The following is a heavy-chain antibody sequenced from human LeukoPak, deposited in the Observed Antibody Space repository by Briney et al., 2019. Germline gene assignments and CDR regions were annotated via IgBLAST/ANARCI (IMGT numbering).Heavy chain of an antibody. Sequence: SETLSLTCTVSGGSISSYYWSWIRQPPGKGLEWIGYIYYSGSTNYNPSLKSRVTISVDTSKNQFSLKLSSVTAADTAVYYCAGVLPGSGDYSYYYYGMDVWGQGTTVTVSS. CDR3: AGVLPGSGDYSYYYYGMDV. D-gene: IGHD4-17*01. CDR1: GGSISSYY. V-gene: IGHV4-59*08. J-gene: IGHJ6*02. CDR2: IYYSGST.